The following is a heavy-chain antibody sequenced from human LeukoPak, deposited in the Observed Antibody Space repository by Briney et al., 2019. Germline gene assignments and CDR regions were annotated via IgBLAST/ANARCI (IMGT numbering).Heavy chain of an antibody. V-gene: IGHV1-18*01. CDR3: ARAPRISSSWYNWFDP. CDR2: ISAYNGNT. D-gene: IGHD6-13*01. Sequence: ASVKVSCKASGYTFTSYGISWVRQAPGQGLECMGWISAYNGNTNYAQKLQGRVTMTTDTSTSTAYMELRSLRSDDTAVYYCARAPRISSSWYNWFDPWGQGTLVTVSS. J-gene: IGHJ5*02. CDR1: GYTFTSYG.